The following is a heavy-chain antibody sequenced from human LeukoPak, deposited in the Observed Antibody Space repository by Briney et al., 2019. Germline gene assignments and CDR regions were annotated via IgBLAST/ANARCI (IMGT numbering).Heavy chain of an antibody. V-gene: IGHV3-53*01. CDR2: LYSGGNT. D-gene: IGHD5-12*01. CDR3: AKGGRIVATILGAFDI. J-gene: IGHJ3*02. CDR1: GFTVSSNY. Sequence: TGGSLRLSCAVSGFTVSSNYMSWVRQAPGKGLEWVSVLYSGGNTYYADSEKGRFTISRDNSKNTLYLQMNSLRAEDTAVYYCAKGGRIVATILGAFDIWGQGTMVTVSS.